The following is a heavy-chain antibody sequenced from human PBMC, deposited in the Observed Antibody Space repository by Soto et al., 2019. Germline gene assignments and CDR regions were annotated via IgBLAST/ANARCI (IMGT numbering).Heavy chain of an antibody. Sequence: QVQLVQSGAEVKKPGDSVQVSCTASGYTFTSYGIRWVRQAPGQGLEWMGWISVYNGNTNYAQKHQGRVNMTTDTSTNTAYMDLRSLRSDDTALYYCARDDCSGGSCYYDYWGQGTLVTVSS. CDR1: GYTFTSYG. D-gene: IGHD2-15*01. J-gene: IGHJ4*02. CDR2: ISVYNGNT. V-gene: IGHV1-18*01. CDR3: ARDDCSGGSCYYDY.